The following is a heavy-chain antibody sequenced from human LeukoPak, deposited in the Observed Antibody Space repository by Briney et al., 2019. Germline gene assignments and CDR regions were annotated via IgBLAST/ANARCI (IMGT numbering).Heavy chain of an antibody. J-gene: IGHJ6*03. Sequence: PGASVKVSRKASGGTFSTYAITWVRQAPGQGLEWMGGIIPIFGTANYAQKFQDRVTITTDASTSTVYMELTSLRSEDTAVYYCARTPQHSYYYYNMDVWGKGTTVTVAS. D-gene: IGHD5-18*01. CDR2: IIPIFGTA. CDR3: ARTPQHSYYYYNMDV. CDR1: GGTFSTYA. V-gene: IGHV1-69*05.